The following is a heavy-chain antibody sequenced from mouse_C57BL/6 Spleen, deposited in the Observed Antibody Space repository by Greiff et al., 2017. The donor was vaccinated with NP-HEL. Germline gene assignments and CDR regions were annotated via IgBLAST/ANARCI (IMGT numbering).Heavy chain of an antibody. CDR3: ARDITTVNYYAMDY. J-gene: IGHJ4*01. Sequence: EVQGVESGGGLVKPGGSLKLSCAASGFTFSDYGMHWVRQAPEKGLEWVAYISSGSSTIYYADTVKGRFTISRDNAKNTLFLQMTSLRSEDTAMYYCARDITTVNYYAMDYWGQGTSVTVSS. CDR1: GFTFSDYG. D-gene: IGHD1-1*01. V-gene: IGHV5-17*01. CDR2: ISSGSSTI.